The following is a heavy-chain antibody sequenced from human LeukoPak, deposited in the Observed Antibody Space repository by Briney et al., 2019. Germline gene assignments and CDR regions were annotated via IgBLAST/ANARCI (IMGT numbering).Heavy chain of an antibody. Sequence: GGSLRLSCAASGFTFSSYAMSWVRQAPGKGLEWVSAISSSGGSTYYADSVKGRFTISRDNSKNTLYLQMNSLRAEDTAVYYCAKPGNSGSYSYFDYWGQGTLVTVSS. CDR1: GFTFSSYA. D-gene: IGHD1-26*01. CDR3: AKPGNSGSYSYFDY. CDR2: ISSSGGST. J-gene: IGHJ4*02. V-gene: IGHV3-23*01.